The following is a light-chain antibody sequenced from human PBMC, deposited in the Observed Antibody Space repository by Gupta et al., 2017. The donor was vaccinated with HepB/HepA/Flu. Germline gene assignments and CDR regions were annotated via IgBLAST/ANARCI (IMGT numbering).Light chain of an antibody. CDR1: SGINVGPYR. Sequence: QAVLTQPSSLSASPGASASLTSTLPSGINVGPYRIYWYQQKPGSPPQFLLGYKADADKQQGSAVPSRFSGSKDASANAGILRSAGLQDEDEADYYCMIWNNSAGVFGGGTKLTVL. V-gene: IGLV5-45*02. J-gene: IGLJ3*02. CDR3: MIWNNSAGV. CDR2: YKADADK.